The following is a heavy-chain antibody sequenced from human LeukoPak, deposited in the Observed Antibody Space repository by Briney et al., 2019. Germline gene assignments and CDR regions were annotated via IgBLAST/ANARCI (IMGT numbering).Heavy chain of an antibody. CDR1: GFTIVTYA. Sequence: ASVKVSCKASGFTIVTYAITWVRQAPRQGLEWMGWISSDSGDTHYAQKFQDRVTMTTDTSTSTVHMELRSLRSDDTAVYYCARDRWSSSSSEGTFDIWGQGTMVIVSS. CDR3: ARDRWSSSSSEGTFDI. D-gene: IGHD6-6*01. CDR2: ISSDSGDT. J-gene: IGHJ3*02. V-gene: IGHV1-18*01.